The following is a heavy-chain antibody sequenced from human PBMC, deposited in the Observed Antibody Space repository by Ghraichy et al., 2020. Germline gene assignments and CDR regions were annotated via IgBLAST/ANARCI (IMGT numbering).Heavy chain of an antibody. J-gene: IGHJ6*02. V-gene: IGHV3-30*02. CDR3: AKESNTYYYDSSAPSMDV. D-gene: IGHD3-22*01. CDR1: GFTFSSYG. Sequence: GGSLRLSCAASGFTFSSYGMHWVRQAPGKGLEWVAFIRYDGSNKYYADSVKGRFTISRDNSKNTLYLQMNSLRAEDTAVYYCAKESNTYYYDSSAPSMDVWGQGTTVTVSS. CDR2: IRYDGSNK.